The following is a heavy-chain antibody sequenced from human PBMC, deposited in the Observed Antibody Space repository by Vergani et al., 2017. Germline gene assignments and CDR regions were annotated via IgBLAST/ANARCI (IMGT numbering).Heavy chain of an antibody. Sequence: QVHLQAAGPGLVTPAETLSLTCTVSGDSMNNYYWNWIRQTPGQGLEWIGYIYLGGTTTYNPSLESRVSLSAYTSKNQFSLQLTSVTAADTAVYYCARGPSVVQGHYIYYYSYFMDGWGKGTTVTVSS. D-gene: IGHD2-15*01. V-gene: IGHV4-59*01. J-gene: IGHJ6*03. CDR1: GDSMNNYY. CDR3: ARGPSVVQGHYIYYYSYFMDG. CDR2: IYLGGTT.